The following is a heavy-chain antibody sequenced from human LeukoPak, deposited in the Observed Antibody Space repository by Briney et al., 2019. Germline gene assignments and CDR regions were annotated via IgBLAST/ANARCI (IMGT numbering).Heavy chain of an antibody. CDR2: IYTSGKT. J-gene: IGHJ3*02. D-gene: IGHD4-17*01. Sequence: SETLSLTCTVSGGSISTYYWSWIRQPAGKGLEWIGRIYTSGKTNYNPSLESRVTMSVDTSKNQFSLKLRYVTAADTAVYYCARDPVDYGDYVEAFDIWGQGTMVTVSS. CDR1: GGSISTYY. V-gene: IGHV4-4*07. CDR3: ARDPVDYGDYVEAFDI.